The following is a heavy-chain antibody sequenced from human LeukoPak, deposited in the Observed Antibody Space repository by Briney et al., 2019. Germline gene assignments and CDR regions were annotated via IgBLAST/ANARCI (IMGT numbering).Heavy chain of an antibody. J-gene: IGHJ3*02. CDR1: GFTFSSYS. CDR2: ISSSSSYI. CDR3: ARDWWELSAFDI. Sequence: PGGSLRLSCAASGFTFSSYSMNWVRQAPGKGLEWVSSISSSSSYIYYADSVKGRFTISRDNAKNSLYLQMNSLRAEDTAVYYCARDWWELSAFDIWGQGTMVTVSS. D-gene: IGHD1-26*01. V-gene: IGHV3-21*01.